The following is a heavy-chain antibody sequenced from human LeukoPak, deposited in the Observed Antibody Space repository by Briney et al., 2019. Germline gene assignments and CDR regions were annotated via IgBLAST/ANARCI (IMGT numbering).Heavy chain of an antibody. J-gene: IGHJ4*02. CDR3: ARGSKRWFGDPYFDY. CDR2: INPSGGST. V-gene: IGHV1-46*01. Sequence: ASVKVSCKASGYTFTSYYMHWVRQAPGQGLEWMGIINPSGGSTSYAQEFQGRVTITRDTSASTAYMELSSLRSEDMAVYYCARGSKRWFGDPYFDYWGQGTLVTVSS. CDR1: GYTFTSYY. D-gene: IGHD3-10*01.